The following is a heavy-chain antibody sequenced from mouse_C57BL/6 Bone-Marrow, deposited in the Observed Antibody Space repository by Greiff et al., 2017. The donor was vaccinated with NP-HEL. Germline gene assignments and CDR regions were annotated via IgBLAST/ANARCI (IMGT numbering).Heavy chain of an antibody. CDR3: ARQGYYGVDY. CDR1: GFTFSDYY. CDR2: ISNGGGST. Sequence: EVQLQQSGGGLVQPGGSLKLSCAASGFTFSDYYMYWVRQTPEKRLEWVAYISNGGGSTYYPDTVKGRFTISRDNAKNTLYLQMSRLKSEDTAMYYCARQGYYGVDYWGQGTTLTVSS. J-gene: IGHJ2*01. V-gene: IGHV5-12*01. D-gene: IGHD1-1*01.